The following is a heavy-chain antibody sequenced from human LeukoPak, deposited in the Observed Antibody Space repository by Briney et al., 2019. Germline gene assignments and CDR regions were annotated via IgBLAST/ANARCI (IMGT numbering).Heavy chain of an antibody. V-gene: IGHV1-2*02. D-gene: IGHD5-18*01. CDR2: INPNGGGT. Sequence: ASVKVSCKASGYTFIAHYIQWVRQAPGQGLEWMGWINPNGGGTHYAQKFQGRVTMTRDTSISTVYMELSWLRSDDTAVYCCARDMEFRGHTYGSLDYWGQGSLVTVSS. CDR3: ARDMEFRGHTYGSLDY. CDR1: GYTFIAHY. J-gene: IGHJ4*02.